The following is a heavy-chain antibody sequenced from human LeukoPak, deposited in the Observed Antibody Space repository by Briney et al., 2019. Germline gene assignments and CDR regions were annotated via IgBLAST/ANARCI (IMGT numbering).Heavy chain of an antibody. CDR2: LIGSSGST. CDR1: GFMSTNYA. J-gene: IGHJ4*02. Sequence: GGSLRLSCAASGFMSTNYAMNWVRQAPGKGLEWVSVLIGSSGSTDYAASVKGRFTISRDKSKNTLFLQMNSLRAEDTAIYYCAKGAYDYIEIGYFDSWGQGTLVTVSS. D-gene: IGHD5-12*01. V-gene: IGHV3-23*01. CDR3: AKGAYDYIEIGYFDS.